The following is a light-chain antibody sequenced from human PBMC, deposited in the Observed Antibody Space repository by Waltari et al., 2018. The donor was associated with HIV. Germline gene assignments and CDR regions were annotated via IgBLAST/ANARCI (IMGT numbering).Light chain of an antibody. J-gene: IGLJ2*01. CDR2: QDK. Sequence: SYGRSQPASVPVSPGQTASITCPGDTLGDRCVSWYPQTPGQSPVVVIYQDKKRPSWIPERFSGSNSGNTATLTISGTQALDEADYYCQAWDSSTVVFGGGTKVTVL. CDR1: TLGDRC. CDR3: QAWDSSTVV. V-gene: IGLV3-1*01.